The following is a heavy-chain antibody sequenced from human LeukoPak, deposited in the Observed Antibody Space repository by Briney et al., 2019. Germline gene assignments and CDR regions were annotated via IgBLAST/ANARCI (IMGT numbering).Heavy chain of an antibody. CDR3: ATRSQQWLVYYFDY. CDR1: GFPFSSYW. D-gene: IGHD6-19*01. J-gene: IGHJ4*02. CDR2: IDSSTSTI. Sequence: PGGSLRLSCVASGFPFSSYWMTWVRQAPGKGLEWISFIDSSTSTIYYADSVKGRFTISRDNAKNSLYLQMNSLRAEDTAVYYCATRSQQWLVYYFDYWGQGTLVTVSS. V-gene: IGHV3-48*01.